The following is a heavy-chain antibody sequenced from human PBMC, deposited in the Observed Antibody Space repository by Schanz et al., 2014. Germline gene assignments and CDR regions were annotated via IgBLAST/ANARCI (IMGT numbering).Heavy chain of an antibody. D-gene: IGHD6-13*01. CDR1: GFTFSTYA. CDR3: AREQIMAAAGLVDY. CDR2: LSGSGGST. J-gene: IGHJ4*01. V-gene: IGHV3-23*01. Sequence: EVQLLDSGGGLVQPGGSLRLSCAASGFTFSTYAMSWVRQAPGKGPEWVSALSGSGGSTYYADSVKGRFTISRDNAKNSLYLQMNSLRAEDTAVYYCAREQIMAAAGLVDYWGHGTLVTVSS.